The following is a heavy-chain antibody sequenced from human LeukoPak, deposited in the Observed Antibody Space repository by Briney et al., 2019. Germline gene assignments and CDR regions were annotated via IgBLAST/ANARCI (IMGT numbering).Heavy chain of an antibody. J-gene: IGHJ3*01. CDR3: AMEGEYYSESGNLVDASDV. Sequence: VASVKVSCKASGGTLTHYVISWVRQAPGQGLEWMGGIAPISGTPMYAQRFQGRVTITADTSTYTAYLEMSSLTSEDTAVYYCAMEGEYYSESGNLVDASDVWGQGTMVTVSA. CDR1: GGTLTHYV. CDR2: IAPISGTP. V-gene: IGHV1-69*06. D-gene: IGHD3-10*01.